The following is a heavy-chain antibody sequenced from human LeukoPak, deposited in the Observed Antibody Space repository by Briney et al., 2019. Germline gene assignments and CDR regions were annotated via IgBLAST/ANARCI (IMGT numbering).Heavy chain of an antibody. CDR1: GFTFSDYY. Sequence: PGGSLRLSCAASGFTFSDYYMSWIRQAPGEGLEWVSYISSSDSTIYYADSVKGRFTISRDNAKNSLYLQMNSLRAEDTAIYYCARGLPATLLDYWGQGTLVTVSS. CDR3: ARGLPATLLDY. D-gene: IGHD2-2*01. CDR2: ISSSDSTI. V-gene: IGHV3-11*01. J-gene: IGHJ4*02.